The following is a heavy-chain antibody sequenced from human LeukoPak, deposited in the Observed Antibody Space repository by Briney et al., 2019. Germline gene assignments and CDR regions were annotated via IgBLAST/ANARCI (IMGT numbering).Heavy chain of an antibody. CDR2: ISASGGTT. D-gene: IGHD2-2*01. CDR3: AKEPREYCSSTSCPNWFDS. Sequence: GGSLRLSPAASGFTFNNYAMSWVRQAPGKGLEWVSAISASGGTTYYADSVKGRFTISRDNSENTLFLQMNSLRVEDTAVYYCAKEPREYCSSTSCPNWFDSWGQGTLVTVSS. V-gene: IGHV3-23*01. CDR1: GFTFNNYA. J-gene: IGHJ5*01.